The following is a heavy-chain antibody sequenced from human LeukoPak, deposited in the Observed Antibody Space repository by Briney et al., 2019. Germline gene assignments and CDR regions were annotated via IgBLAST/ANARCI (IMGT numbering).Heavy chain of an antibody. Sequence: SETLSLTCTVSGGSISSYYWSWIRQHPGKGLEWIGYIYYSGSTYYNPSLKSRVTISVDTSKNQFSLKLSSVTAADTAVYYCARDRDCSGGSCPDAFDIWGQGTMVTVSS. D-gene: IGHD2-15*01. V-gene: IGHV4-59*06. J-gene: IGHJ3*02. CDR3: ARDRDCSGGSCPDAFDI. CDR2: IYYSGST. CDR1: GGSISSYY.